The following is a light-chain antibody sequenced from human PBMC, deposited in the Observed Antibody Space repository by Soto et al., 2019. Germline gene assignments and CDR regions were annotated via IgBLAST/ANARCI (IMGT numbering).Light chain of an antibody. CDR3: QQYNRFSTWT. CDR1: QSISYY. J-gene: IGKJ1*01. CDR2: NAS. Sequence: DIQMTQSPSTLSASVGDRVTITCRASQSISYYLAWYQKKPGKAPKVLIWNASSLQRGVPSRFSGSGSGTVFTLTISSLLPDDFATYYCQQYNRFSTWTFGQGTKVEIK. V-gene: IGKV1-5*01.